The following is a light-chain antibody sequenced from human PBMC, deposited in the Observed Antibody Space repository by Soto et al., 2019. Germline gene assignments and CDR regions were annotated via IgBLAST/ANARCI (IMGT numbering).Light chain of an antibody. CDR1: QGISSF. Sequence: DIQLTQSPSFLSASVGDRVTITCRASQGISSFLAWYQQKPGKAPKLLIYAASTLQSGVPLRFSGSGSGTEFTLTISSLQPEDFATYYCQQLNSYPLIFGGGTKVEIK. CDR3: QQLNSYPLI. V-gene: IGKV1-9*01. CDR2: AAS. J-gene: IGKJ4*01.